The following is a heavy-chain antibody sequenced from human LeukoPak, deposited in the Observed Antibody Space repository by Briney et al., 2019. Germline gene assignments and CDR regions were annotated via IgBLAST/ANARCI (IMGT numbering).Heavy chain of an antibody. Sequence: GGSLRLSCVVSGFAFSNFAMSWVRQAPGKEPEWVAVISGDGKTTVYADSVKGRFTFSKDNSKNTMYLQMSSLRAEDTAVYYCAKVMQWSNRGFDYWGQGALVIVSS. V-gene: IGHV3-23*01. D-gene: IGHD6-19*01. J-gene: IGHJ4*02. CDR3: AKVMQWSNRGFDY. CDR1: GFAFSNFA. CDR2: ISGDGKTT.